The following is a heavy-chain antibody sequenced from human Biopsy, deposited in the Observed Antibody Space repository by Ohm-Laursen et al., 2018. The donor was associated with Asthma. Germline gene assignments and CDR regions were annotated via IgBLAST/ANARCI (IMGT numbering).Heavy chain of an antibody. J-gene: IGHJ6*02. CDR2: ISVYNGNT. V-gene: IGHV1-18*01. Sequence: ASVKVSCKTSGYTFNSAGITWVRQAPGQGLEWMGWISVYNGNTKVAQKLQDRVTMITDTSTSTAYMELRSLRSNDTAAYFCARAVDYSHYYGIDVWGQGTTVTVS. D-gene: IGHD3-10*01. CDR1: GYTFNSAG. CDR3: ARAVDYSHYYGIDV.